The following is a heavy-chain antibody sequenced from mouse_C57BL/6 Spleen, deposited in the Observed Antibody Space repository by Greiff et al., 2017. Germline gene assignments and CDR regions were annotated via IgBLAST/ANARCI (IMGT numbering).Heavy chain of an antibody. CDR3: ARHFELGRDWYFDV. CDR1: GFTFSSYT. Sequence: EVQRVESGGGLVKPGGSLKLSCAASGFTFSSYTMSWVRQTPEKRLEWVATISGGGGNTYYPDSVKGRFTISRDNAKNTLYLQMSSLRSEDTALYYCARHFELGRDWYFDVWGTGTTVTVSS. V-gene: IGHV5-9*01. D-gene: IGHD4-1*01. J-gene: IGHJ1*03. CDR2: ISGGGGNT.